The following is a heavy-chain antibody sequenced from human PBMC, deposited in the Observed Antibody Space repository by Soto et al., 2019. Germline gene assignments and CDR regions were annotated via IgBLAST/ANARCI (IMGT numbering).Heavy chain of an antibody. V-gene: IGHV3-64*01. Sequence: EVQLVESGGGLVQPGGSLRLSCAASGFTFSDYAMHWVRQAPGKGLEYISSLSNNGNSTYYANSVKGRLTISRDNSRNTLYLQFRSLRRENVAMYYCVREALDSWNPPFFAYWGQGTLVTVSS. CDR2: LSNNGNST. D-gene: IGHD1-20*01. CDR1: GFTFSDYA. CDR3: VREALDSWNPPFFAY. J-gene: IGHJ4*02.